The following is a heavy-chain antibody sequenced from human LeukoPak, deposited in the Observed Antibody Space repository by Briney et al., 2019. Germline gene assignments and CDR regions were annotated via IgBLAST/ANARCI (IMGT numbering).Heavy chain of an antibody. CDR2: IYYSGST. CDR1: GGSISSYY. Sequence: SETLSLTCTVSGGSISSYYWSWIRQPPGEGLEWIGYIYYSGSTNYNPSLKSRVTISVDTSKNQFSLKLSSVTAADTAVYYCARRAQRFPEDWGQGTLVTVSS. CDR3: ARRAQRFPED. J-gene: IGHJ4*02. V-gene: IGHV4-59*08. D-gene: IGHD3-16*01.